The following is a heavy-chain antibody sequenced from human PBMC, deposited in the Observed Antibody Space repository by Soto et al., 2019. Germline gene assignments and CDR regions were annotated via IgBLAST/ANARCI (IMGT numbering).Heavy chain of an antibody. CDR3: ARERLMDYDSSGYYDY. CDR1: GFTLSSYA. D-gene: IGHD3-22*01. CDR2: ISYDGSNK. Sequence: GTLRLSCAVSGFTLSSYAMHWVRQAPGKGLEWVAVISYDGSNKYYADSVKGRFTISRDNSKNTLYLQMNSLRAEDTAVYYCARERLMDYDSSGYYDYWGQGTLVTVSS. V-gene: IGHV3-30-3*01. J-gene: IGHJ4*02.